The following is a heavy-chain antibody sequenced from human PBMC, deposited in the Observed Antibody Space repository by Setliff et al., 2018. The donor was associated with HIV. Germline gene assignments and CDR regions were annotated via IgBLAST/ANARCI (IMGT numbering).Heavy chain of an antibody. CDR3: AKDPQVHGQYDSGFYLKH. V-gene: IGHV3-74*01. CDR2: INGDGDTT. Sequence: GGSLRLSCTASGVTFSSYWMHWVRQVPGKGLLWVSRINGDGDTTYYADSVKGRFTISRDNAQNTLYLQMNSLRAEDTAVYYCAKDPQVHGQYDSGFYLKHWGKGTLVTVSS. CDR1: GVTFSSYW. D-gene: IGHD3-22*01. J-gene: IGHJ1*01.